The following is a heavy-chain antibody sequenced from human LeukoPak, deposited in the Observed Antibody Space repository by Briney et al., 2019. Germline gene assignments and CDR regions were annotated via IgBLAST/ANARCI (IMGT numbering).Heavy chain of an antibody. CDR1: GGSIGSSSYF. CDR3: ARLTGLRSKSLSPLDY. Sequence: SETLSLTCTVSGGSIGSSSYFWRWIRQPPGKGLEGIGTIFYSGCTYYNPSLKSRVTISVDKSKNQFSLKMSSVTAADTAVYFCARLTGLRSKSLSPLDYWGQGTVVTVSS. D-gene: IGHD4-17*01. V-gene: IGHV4-39*01. J-gene: IGHJ4*02. CDR2: IFYSGCT.